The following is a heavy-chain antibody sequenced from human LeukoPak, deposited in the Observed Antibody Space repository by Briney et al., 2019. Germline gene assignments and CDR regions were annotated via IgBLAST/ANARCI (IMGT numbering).Heavy chain of an antibody. CDR3: ARDAMIVVDYFDY. J-gene: IGHJ4*02. CDR1: GGSISSSSYY. Sequence: SETLSLTCTVSGGSISSSSYYWGWIRQPPGKGLEWIGSIYYSGSTYYNPSLKSRVTMSVDTSKNQFSLKLSSVTAADTAVYYCARDAMIVVDYFDYWGQGTLVTVSS. CDR2: IYYSGST. V-gene: IGHV4-39*02. D-gene: IGHD3-22*01.